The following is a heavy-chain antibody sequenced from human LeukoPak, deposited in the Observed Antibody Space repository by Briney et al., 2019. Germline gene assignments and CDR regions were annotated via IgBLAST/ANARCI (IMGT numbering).Heavy chain of an antibody. CDR2: FDPEDGET. J-gene: IGHJ6*02. CDR1: GYTLTELS. D-gene: IGHD3-3*01. V-gene: IGHV1-24*01. CDR3: ATPLPRITIFGVANYYYYGMDV. Sequence: ASVKVSCKVSGYTLTELSMHWVRQAPGKGLEWMGGFDPEDGETIYAQKFQGRVTMTEDTSTDTAYMELGSLRSEDTAVYYCATPLPRITIFGVANYYYYGMDVWGQGTTVTVSS.